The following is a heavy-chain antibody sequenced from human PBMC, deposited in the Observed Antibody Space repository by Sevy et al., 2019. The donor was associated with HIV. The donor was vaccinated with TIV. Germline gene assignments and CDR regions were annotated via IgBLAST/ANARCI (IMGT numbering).Heavy chain of an antibody. CDR1: GYTLTKLG. CDR2: FDPEDGET. CDR3: ATTKDYYESSGSPFDY. V-gene: IGHV1-24*01. J-gene: IGHJ4*02. Sequence: ASVKDSCKVSGYTLTKLGMHWVRQAPGKGLEWMGSFDPEDGETIYAQKFQGRLTMTEDTSTDTAYMDLSSLRSEDTAVYFCATTKDYYESSGSPFDYWGQGTVVTVSS. D-gene: IGHD3-22*01.